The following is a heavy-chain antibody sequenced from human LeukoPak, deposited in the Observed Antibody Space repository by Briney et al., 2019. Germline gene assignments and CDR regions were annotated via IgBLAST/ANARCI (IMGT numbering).Heavy chain of an antibody. Sequence: GSSVKVSCKASGGTFSSYAISWVRQAPGQGLELMGRIIPILGIANYAQKFQGRVTITADKSTSTAYMELSSLRSEDTAVYYCASRYCSSTSCYGDAFDIWGQGTMVTVSS. J-gene: IGHJ3*02. CDR3: ASRYCSSTSCYGDAFDI. D-gene: IGHD2-2*01. V-gene: IGHV1-69*04. CDR2: IIPILGIA. CDR1: GGTFSSYA.